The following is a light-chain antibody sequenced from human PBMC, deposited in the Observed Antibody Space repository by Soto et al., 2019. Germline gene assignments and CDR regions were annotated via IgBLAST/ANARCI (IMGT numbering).Light chain of an antibody. V-gene: IGKV1-39*01. J-gene: IGKJ1*01. CDR1: QSISNY. Sequence: DIQMTQSPSSLSASVGDRVTITCRASQSISNYLNWYQQKPGKAPKLLIYAASSMQSGVPSRCSGGGSETDFTLTISSLQPDDSATYYCQQSFSPLWTFGQGTKVEV. CDR3: QQSFSPLWT. CDR2: AAS.